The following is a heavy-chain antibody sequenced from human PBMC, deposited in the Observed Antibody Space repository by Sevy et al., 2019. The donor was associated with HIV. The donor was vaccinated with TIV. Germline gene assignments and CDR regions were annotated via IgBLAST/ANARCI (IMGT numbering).Heavy chain of an antibody. CDR1: GFTFSNYW. CDR3: ARAWTYGRF. Sequence: GRSLRLSCAASGFTFSNYWMTWVRQAPGKGLEWVANIKHDGSEKYYVDSVKGRFTISRDNAKNSVYLQMNSLRAEDTAVYYCARAWTYGRFCGQGTLVTVSS. J-gene: IGHJ4*02. D-gene: IGHD3-10*01. V-gene: IGHV3-7*01. CDR2: IKHDGSEK.